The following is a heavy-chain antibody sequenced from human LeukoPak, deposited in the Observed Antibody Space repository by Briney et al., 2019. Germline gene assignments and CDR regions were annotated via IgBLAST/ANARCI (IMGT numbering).Heavy chain of an antibody. J-gene: IGHJ4*02. Sequence: SETLSLTCTVSGGSISSYYWSWVRQPPGKGLEWIGYIYYSGSTNYNPSLKSRVTISVDTSKNQFSLKLSSVTAADTAVYYCARGAYGDPTSFDYWGQGTLVTVSS. CDR1: GGSISSYY. V-gene: IGHV4-59*01. CDR3: ARGAYGDPTSFDY. D-gene: IGHD4-17*01. CDR2: IYYSGST.